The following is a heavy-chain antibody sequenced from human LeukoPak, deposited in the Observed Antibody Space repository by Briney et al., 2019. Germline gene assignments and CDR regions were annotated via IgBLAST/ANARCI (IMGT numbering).Heavy chain of an antibody. J-gene: IGHJ4*02. V-gene: IGHV1-18*01. CDR3: ARDLSIAAAGTMFDY. CDR2: ISAYNGNT. D-gene: IGHD6-13*01. Sequence: GASVKVSCKASGYTFTSYGISWVRQAPGQGLEWMGWISAYNGNTNYAQKLQGRVTMTTDTSTRTAYMELRSLRSDDTAVYYCARDLSIAAAGTMFDYWGQGTLVTVSS. CDR1: GYTFTSYG.